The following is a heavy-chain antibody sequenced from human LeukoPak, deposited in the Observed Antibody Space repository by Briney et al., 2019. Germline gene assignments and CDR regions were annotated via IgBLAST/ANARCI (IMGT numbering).Heavy chain of an antibody. J-gene: IGHJ6*03. CDR1: GYTFTSYY. V-gene: IGHV1-46*01. CDR2: INPSGAST. CDR3: AREVRATSIGIYYYYMDV. Sequence: ASVKVSCKASGYTFTSYYIHWVRQAPGQGLEWMGIINPSGASTSYAQRFQGRVTMTRDMSTSTVYMELSSLRSEDTAVYYCAREVRATSIGIYYYYMDVWGKGTTVTVSS. D-gene: IGHD5-12*01.